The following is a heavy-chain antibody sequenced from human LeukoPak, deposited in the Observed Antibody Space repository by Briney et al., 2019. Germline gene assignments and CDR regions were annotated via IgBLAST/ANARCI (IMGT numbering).Heavy chain of an antibody. D-gene: IGHD6-13*01. CDR3: ARVYGVLGSRDQQLMH. CDR2: ISSSGSYT. Sequence: PGGSLRLSCAASGFMFSDYYMTWIRQAPGKGLEFISFISSSGSYTNSADSVKGRFTISRDNAKNSLYLQMNSLRAEDTAVYYCARVYGVLGSRDQQLMHWGQGTLATVSS. CDR1: GFMFSDYY. V-gene: IGHV3-11*06. J-gene: IGHJ4*02.